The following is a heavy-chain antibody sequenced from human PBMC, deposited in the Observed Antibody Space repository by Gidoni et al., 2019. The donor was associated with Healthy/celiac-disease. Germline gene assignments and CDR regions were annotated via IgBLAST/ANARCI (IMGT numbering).Heavy chain of an antibody. Sequence: EVRLAETGGGLIQPGGSLRLSCSASGFTVSTNYMSWVRQAPGKGLAWVSVIYSGGSTYYADSVKGRFTISRDDSKNSLYLQMNSLRAEDTAVYYCAREYSASSTDAFDVWGQVTMVTVSS. CDR1: GFTVSTNY. V-gene: IGHV3-53*02. CDR2: IYSGGST. D-gene: IGHD2-15*01. J-gene: IGHJ3*01. CDR3: AREYSASSTDAFDV.